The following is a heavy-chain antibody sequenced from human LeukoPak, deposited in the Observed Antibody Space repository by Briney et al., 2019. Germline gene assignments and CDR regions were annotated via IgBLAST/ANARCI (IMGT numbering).Heavy chain of an antibody. CDR1: GGSFSGYY. J-gene: IGHJ4*02. CDR2: INHSGST. V-gene: IGHV4-34*01. D-gene: IGHD3-22*01. Sequence: SETLSLTCAVYGGSFSGYYWSWIRQPPGKGLEWIGEINHSGSTYYNPSLKSRVTISVDTSKNQFSLKLSSVTAADTAVYYCARDLSYYDSSGYYPYYFDYWGQGTLVTVSS. CDR3: ARDLSYYDSSGYYPYYFDY.